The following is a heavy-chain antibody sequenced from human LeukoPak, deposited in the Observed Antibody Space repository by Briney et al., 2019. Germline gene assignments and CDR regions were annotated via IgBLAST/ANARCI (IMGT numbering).Heavy chain of an antibody. Sequence: GRSLRLSCAASGFTFSSYARHWVRQAPGKGLEWVAVISYDGSNKYYADSVKGRFTISRDNSKNTLYLQMNSLRAEDTAVYYCARGSSGYQLLYWGQGTLVTVSS. CDR3: ARGSSGYQLLY. J-gene: IGHJ4*02. V-gene: IGHV3-30-3*01. D-gene: IGHD2-2*01. CDR1: GFTFSSYA. CDR2: ISYDGSNK.